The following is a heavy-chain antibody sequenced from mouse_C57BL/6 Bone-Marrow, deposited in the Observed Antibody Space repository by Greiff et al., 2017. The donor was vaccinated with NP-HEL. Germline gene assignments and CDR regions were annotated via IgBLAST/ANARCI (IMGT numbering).Heavy chain of an antibody. CDR1: GFTFSDAW. J-gene: IGHJ1*03. CDR3: TRPACYWYFDV. Sequence: EVMLVESGGGLVQPGGSMKLSCAASGFTFSDAWMDWVRQSPEKGLEWVAEIRNKANNHATYYAESVKGRFTISRDDSKSSVYLQMNSLRAEDTGIYYCTRPACYWYFDVWGTGTTVTVSS. CDR2: IRNKANNHAT. V-gene: IGHV6-6*01.